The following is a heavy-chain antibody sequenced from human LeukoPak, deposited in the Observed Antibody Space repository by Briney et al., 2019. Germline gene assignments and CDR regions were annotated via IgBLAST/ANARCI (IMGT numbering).Heavy chain of an antibody. J-gene: IGHJ6*02. V-gene: IGHV4-59*01. D-gene: IGHD3-10*01. CDR3: ARGFTMVRGVIVGYGMDV. Sequence: SETLSLTCTVSGASISDYYWSWIRQPPGKGLEWIGYIYYSGNTNYNPSLKSRVIISVDTSKSQFSLKLSSVTAADTAVYYCARGFTMVRGVIVGYGMDVWGQGTTVHVSS. CDR2: IYYSGNT. CDR1: GASISDYY.